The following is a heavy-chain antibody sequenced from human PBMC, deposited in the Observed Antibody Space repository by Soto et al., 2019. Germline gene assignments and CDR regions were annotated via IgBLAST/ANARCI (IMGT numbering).Heavy chain of an antibody. V-gene: IGHV3-23*01. CDR1: GFTFSIYT. CDR2: IFNNADGT. Sequence: EVQLSASGGGLVQPGGSLRLSCAASGFTFSIYTMTWVRQAPGKGLEWVSTIFNNADGTYYADSVKGRFTISRDNSKNTLFLQMNSLRFEDTAMYYCAKGGWLDYFGQGTVVTVSS. J-gene: IGHJ4*02. CDR3: AKGGWLDY. D-gene: IGHD6-19*01.